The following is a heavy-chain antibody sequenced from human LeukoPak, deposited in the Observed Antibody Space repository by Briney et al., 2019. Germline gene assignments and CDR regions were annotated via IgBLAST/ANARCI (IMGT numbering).Heavy chain of an antibody. J-gene: IGHJ4*02. CDR3: ASKPYYYDSSGYYD. CDR2: IIPIFGTA. CDR1: GGTFSSYA. D-gene: IGHD3-22*01. Sequence: GSSVKVSCKASGGTFSSYAISWVRQAPGQGLEWMGGIIPIFGTANYAQKFQGRVTITTDESTSTAYMELSSLRSEDTAVYYCASKPYYYDSSGYYDWCQGTLVTVSS. V-gene: IGHV1-69*05.